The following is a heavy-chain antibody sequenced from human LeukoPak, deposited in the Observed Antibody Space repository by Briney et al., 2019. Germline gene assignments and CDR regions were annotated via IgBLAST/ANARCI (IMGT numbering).Heavy chain of an antibody. Sequence: KSSETLSLTCTVSGGSISSYYWSWIRQPPGKGLEWIGYIYYSGSTNYNPSLKSRVTISVDTSKNQFSLKLSSVTAADTAVYYCARATYYYDSSGYYVRAFDMWGQGTMVTVSS. V-gene: IGHV4-59*01. D-gene: IGHD3-22*01. CDR3: ARATYYYDSSGYYVRAFDM. J-gene: IGHJ3*02. CDR2: IYYSGST. CDR1: GGSISSYY.